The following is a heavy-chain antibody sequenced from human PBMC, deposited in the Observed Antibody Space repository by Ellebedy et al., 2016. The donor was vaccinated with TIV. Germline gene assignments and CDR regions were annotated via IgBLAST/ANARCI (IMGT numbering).Heavy chain of an antibody. CDR1: GFTFDDYA. CDR2: ISWNSGSI. J-gene: IGHJ6*02. CDR3: ARDREVVVAATEYYGMDV. Sequence: PGGSLRLSCAASGFTFDDYAMHWVRQAPGKGLEWVSGISWNSGSIGYADSVKGRFTISRDNSKNTLYLQMNSLRAEDTAVYYCARDREVVVAATEYYGMDVWGQGTTVTVSS. V-gene: IGHV3-9*01. D-gene: IGHD2-15*01.